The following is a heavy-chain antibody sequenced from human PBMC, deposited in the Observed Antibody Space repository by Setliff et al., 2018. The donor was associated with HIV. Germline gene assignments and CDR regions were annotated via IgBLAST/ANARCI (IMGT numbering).Heavy chain of an antibody. J-gene: IGHJ4*02. V-gene: IGHV4-39*07. D-gene: IGHD3-3*01. Sequence: SETLSLTCSVSGDSVSSRSYYWGWIRQSPGKGLEWIGSIYFNGITHDNPSLKSRVTTSVDTSKNQFSLKMSSVTAADTAVYYCARSPFLPSGYFDDWGQGSLVTVSS. CDR3: ARSPFLPSGYFDD. CDR2: IYFNGIT. CDR1: GDSVSSRSYY.